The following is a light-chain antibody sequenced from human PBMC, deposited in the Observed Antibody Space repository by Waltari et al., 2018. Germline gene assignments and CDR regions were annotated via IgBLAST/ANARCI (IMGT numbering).Light chain of an antibody. CDR2: EVN. CDR3: CSFATNSIVI. J-gene: IGLJ2*01. V-gene: IGLV2-23*02. CDR1: GSDVGSYNL. Sequence: QSALTQPASVSGSPGQSITLPCSGTGSDVGSYNLVSWYQQHPGKAPKLIIYEVNMRPSGVSDRFSGSKSGVTASLTISGLQAEDEAVYFCCSFATNSIVIFGGGTKLTVL.